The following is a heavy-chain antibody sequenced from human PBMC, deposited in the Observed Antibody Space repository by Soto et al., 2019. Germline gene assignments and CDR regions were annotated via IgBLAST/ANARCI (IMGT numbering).Heavy chain of an antibody. CDR3: ARADRTLVTSYSLDV. J-gene: IGHJ6*02. CDR1: GGAFSGYY. D-gene: IGHD2-21*02. Sequence: PSETLSLTCAVYGGAFSGYYWTWIRQPPGKGLEWIGEINHSGTINFNPSLKRRLTISLDTSKKHVSLKLSSVTDADTAAYYCARADRTLVTSYSLDVWGQGTTVTVSS. V-gene: IGHV4-34*01. CDR2: INHSGTI.